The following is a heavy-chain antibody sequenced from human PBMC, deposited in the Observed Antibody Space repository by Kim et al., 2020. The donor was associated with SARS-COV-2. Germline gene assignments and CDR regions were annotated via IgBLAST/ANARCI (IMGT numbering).Heavy chain of an antibody. J-gene: IGHJ6*02. CDR3: ARHAAPLRKFKQWLANHYYYYYGMDV. V-gene: IGHV5-51*01. CDR1: GYSFTSYW. D-gene: IGHD6-19*01. Sequence: GESLKISCKGSGYSFTSYWIGWVRQMPGKGLEWMGIIYPGDSDTRYSPSFQGQVTISADKSISTAYLQWSSLKASDTAMYYCARHAAPLRKFKQWLANHYYYYYGMDVWGQGTTVTVSS. CDR2: IYPGDSDT.